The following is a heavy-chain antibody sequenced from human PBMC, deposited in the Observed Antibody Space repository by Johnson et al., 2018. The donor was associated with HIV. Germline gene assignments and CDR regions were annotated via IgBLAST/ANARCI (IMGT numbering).Heavy chain of an antibody. J-gene: IGHJ3*02. D-gene: IGHD3-10*01. V-gene: IGHV3-NL1*01. CDR2: ISWNSGSI. CDR1: GFTFSSYG. Sequence: QVQLVESGGGVVQPGGSLRLSCAASGFTFSSYGMHWVRQAPGKGLEWVSGISWNSGSIGYADSVKGRFTISRDNSKNTLYLQMHSLRAGDTAVYYCARVGAFGDGISLGAFDIWGQGTMVTVSS. CDR3: ARVGAFGDGISLGAFDI.